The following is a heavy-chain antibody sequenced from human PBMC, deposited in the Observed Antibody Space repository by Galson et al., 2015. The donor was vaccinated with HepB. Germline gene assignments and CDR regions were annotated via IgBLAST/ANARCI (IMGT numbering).Heavy chain of an antibody. CDR3: AKGSGYSYGYPKTVFDY. CDR2: ISGSGGST. Sequence: SLRLSCAASGFTFSSYAMSWVRQAPGKGLEWVSAISGSGGSTYYADSVKGRFTISRDNSKNTLYLQMNSLRAEDTAVYYCAKGSGYSYGYPKTVFDYWGQGTLVTVSS. CDR1: GFTFSSYA. J-gene: IGHJ4*02. D-gene: IGHD5-18*01. V-gene: IGHV3-23*01.